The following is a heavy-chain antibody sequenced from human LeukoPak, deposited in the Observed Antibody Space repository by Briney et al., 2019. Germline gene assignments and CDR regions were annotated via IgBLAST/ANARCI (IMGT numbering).Heavy chain of an antibody. D-gene: IGHD2-2*01. CDR1: GYTFTGYY. V-gene: IGHV1-2*04. Sequence: ASVTVSCPASGYTFTGYYMHWVLQAPGQGLEWMGWINPNSGGTNYAQKFQGWVTMTRDTSISTAYMELSRLRSDDTAVYYCARTGGPAAMFPYYYYGMDVWGQGTTVTVSS. J-gene: IGHJ6*02. CDR2: INPNSGGT. CDR3: ARTGGPAAMFPYYYYGMDV.